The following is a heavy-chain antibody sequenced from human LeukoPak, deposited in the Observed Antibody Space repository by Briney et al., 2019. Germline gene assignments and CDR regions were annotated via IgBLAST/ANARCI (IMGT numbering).Heavy chain of an antibody. CDR2: INHSGST. CDR1: GGSFSGYY. J-gene: IGHJ4*02. D-gene: IGHD2-15*01. Sequence: SETLSLTCAVYGGSFSGYYWSWIRQPPGKGLEWVGEINHSGSTNYNPSLKSRVTISGDTSKNQFSLKLSSVTAADTAVYYCARGPRVEDCSGGSCYWNYWGQGTLVTVSS. V-gene: IGHV4-34*01. CDR3: ARGPRVEDCSGGSCYWNY.